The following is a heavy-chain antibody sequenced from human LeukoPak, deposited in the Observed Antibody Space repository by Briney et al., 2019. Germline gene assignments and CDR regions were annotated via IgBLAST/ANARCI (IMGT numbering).Heavy chain of an antibody. CDR3: AKAESYCSSTSCYLYYGMDV. D-gene: IGHD2-2*01. V-gene: IGHV3-23*01. CDR2: ISGSGGST. CDR1: GFTVSSNY. Sequence: GGSLRLSCAASGFTVSSNYMSWVRQAPGKGLEWVSAISGSGGSTYYADSVKGRFTISRDNSKNTLYLQMNSLRAEDTAVYYCAKAESYCSSTSCYLYYGMDVWGQGTTVTVSS. J-gene: IGHJ6*02.